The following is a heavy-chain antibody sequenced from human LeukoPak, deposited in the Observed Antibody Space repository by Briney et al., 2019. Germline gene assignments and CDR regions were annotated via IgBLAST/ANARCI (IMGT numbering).Heavy chain of an antibody. D-gene: IGHD2-8*02. V-gene: IGHV1-3*01. CDR1: GYTLTSYA. Sequence: ASVKVSCKASGYTLTSYAMHWVRQAPGQRLEWMGWINAGNGNTKYSQKFQGRVSLTTDTSTSTAYMELRTLTSDDTAVYYCASGEVGVVYRAGGRYYYHYHAMDVWGQGTTVTVSS. CDR2: INAGNGNT. J-gene: IGHJ6*02. CDR3: ASGEVGVVYRAGGRYYYHYHAMDV.